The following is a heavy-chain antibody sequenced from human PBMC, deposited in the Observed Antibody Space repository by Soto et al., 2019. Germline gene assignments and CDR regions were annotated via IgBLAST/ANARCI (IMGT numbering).Heavy chain of an antibody. J-gene: IGHJ4*02. Sequence: TSETLSLSCAVYGGSFSGYYWSWIRQPPGKGLEWIGEINHSGSTIYNPSLESRVTISVDTSKNQFSLKLSSVTAADTAVYFCARVQWFGMDGRYWGQGSLVTVSS. CDR3: ARVQWFGMDGRY. V-gene: IGHV4-34*01. CDR1: GGSFSGYY. D-gene: IGHD3-10*01. CDR2: INHSGST.